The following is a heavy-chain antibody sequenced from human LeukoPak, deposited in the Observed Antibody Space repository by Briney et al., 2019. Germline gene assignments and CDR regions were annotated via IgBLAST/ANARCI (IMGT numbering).Heavy chain of an antibody. D-gene: IGHD5-12*01. CDR3: ARGRRDGYNYEVSCLDY. CDR1: GGSFSGYY. Sequence: PSETLSLTCAVYGGSFSGYYWSWIRQPPGKGLEWIGEINHSGSTNYNPSLKSRVTISVDTSKNQFSLKLSSVTAADTAVYYCARGRRDGYNYEVSCLDYWGQGTLVTVSS. CDR2: INHSGST. J-gene: IGHJ4*02. V-gene: IGHV4-34*01.